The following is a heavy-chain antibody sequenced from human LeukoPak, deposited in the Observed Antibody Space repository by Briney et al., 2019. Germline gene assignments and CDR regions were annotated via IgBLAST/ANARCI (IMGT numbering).Heavy chain of an antibody. J-gene: IGHJ4*02. V-gene: IGHV3-23*01. Sequence: WGSLRLSCEASGFTFGSHAMYWVRQAPGKGLEWVAGIFGSGGSPHYADPVKGRFTISRDNSRNTVYLQINSLRAEDTAVYYCGKTTVGYGSGQKPAWPVDYWGQGTLVTVSS. D-gene: IGHD6-19*01. CDR1: GFTFGSHA. CDR2: IFGSGGSP. CDR3: GKTTVGYGSGQKPAWPVDY.